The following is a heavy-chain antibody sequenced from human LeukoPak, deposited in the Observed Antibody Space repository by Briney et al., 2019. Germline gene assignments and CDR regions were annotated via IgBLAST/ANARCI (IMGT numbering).Heavy chain of an antibody. CDR2: IKSKTDGGTT. CDR1: GFTFSNAR. CDR3: TSSTGYSSSWYAFDI. D-gene: IGHD6-13*01. Sequence: GGSLRLSCAASGFTFSNARMSWVRQAPGKGLEWVGRIKSKTDGGTTDYAAPVKGRFTISRDDSKNTLYLQMNSLKTEDTAVYYCTSSTGYSSSWYAFDIWGQGTMVTVSS. V-gene: IGHV3-15*01. J-gene: IGHJ3*02.